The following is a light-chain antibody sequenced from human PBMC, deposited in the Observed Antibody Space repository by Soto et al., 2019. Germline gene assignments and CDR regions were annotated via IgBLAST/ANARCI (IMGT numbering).Light chain of an antibody. CDR2: LRS. CDR3: MKALQTPRT. J-gene: IGKJ1*01. CDR1: QSLLHRNGYNY. Sequence: DIVMTQSPLSLPVTPGEPASISCRSSQSLLHRNGYNYLDWYLQKPGQSPQLLIYLRSNRASGVTDRFSGSGSGTDSTLKISRVEAEDVGVYYCMKALQTPRTFGQGTRVEIK. V-gene: IGKV2-28*01.